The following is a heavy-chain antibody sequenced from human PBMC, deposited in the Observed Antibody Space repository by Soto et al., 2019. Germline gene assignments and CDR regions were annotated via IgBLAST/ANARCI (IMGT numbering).Heavy chain of an antibody. CDR1: GGSFSGYY. V-gene: IGHV4-34*01. J-gene: IGHJ6*02. CDR2: INHSGST. D-gene: IGHD3-10*01. CDR3: ARVSKVFLWFGEGNYYYGMDA. Sequence: KTSETLSLTCAVYGGSFSGYYWSWIRQPPGKGLEWIGEINHSGSTNYNPSLKSRVTISVDTSKNQFSLKLSSVTAADTAVYYCARVSKVFLWFGEGNYYYGMDAWGQGTTVTVSS.